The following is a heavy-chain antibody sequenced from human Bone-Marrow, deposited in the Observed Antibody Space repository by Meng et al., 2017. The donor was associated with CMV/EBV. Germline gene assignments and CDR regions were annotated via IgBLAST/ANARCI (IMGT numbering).Heavy chain of an antibody. CDR3: ARDGHSSSWYRHYYYGMDV. CDR1: GFTFSSYS. Sequence: GESLKISCAASGFTFSSYSMNWARQAPGKGLEWVSSISSSSSYIYYADSVKGRFTISRDNAKNSLYLQMNSLRAEDTAVYYCARDGHSSSWYRHYYYGMDVWGQGTTVTVSS. CDR2: ISSSSSYI. J-gene: IGHJ6*02. V-gene: IGHV3-21*01. D-gene: IGHD6-13*01.